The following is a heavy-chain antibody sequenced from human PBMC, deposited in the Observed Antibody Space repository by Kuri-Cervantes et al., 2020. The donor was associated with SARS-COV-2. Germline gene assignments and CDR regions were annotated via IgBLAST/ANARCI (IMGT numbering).Heavy chain of an antibody. CDR3: ASRYCSSTSCSAFDI. J-gene: IGHJ3*02. CDR2: ISSSSSYI. D-gene: IGHD2-2*01. V-gene: IGHV3-21*01. Sequence: GESLKISCAASGFTFSSYSMNWVRQAPGKGLEWVSSISSSSSYIYYADSVKGRFTISRDNAKNSLYLQMNSLRAEDMAVYYCASRYCSSTSCSAFDIWGQGTRVTCSS. CDR1: GFTFSSYS.